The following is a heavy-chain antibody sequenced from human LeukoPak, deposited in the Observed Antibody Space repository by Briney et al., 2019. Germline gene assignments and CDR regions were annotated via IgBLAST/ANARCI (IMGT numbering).Heavy chain of an antibody. CDR3: ARDLWMVRGVCWFDP. V-gene: IGHV4-4*07. D-gene: IGHD3-10*01. J-gene: IGHJ5*02. CDR1: GGSITSYY. Sequence: SETLSLTCTVSGGSITSYYWSWIRQPAGKGLEWIGRIYTSGSTNYNPSLKSRVTMSVDASKNQFSLKLSSVTAEDTAVYYCARDLWMVRGVCWFDPWGQGTLVTVSS. CDR2: IYTSGST.